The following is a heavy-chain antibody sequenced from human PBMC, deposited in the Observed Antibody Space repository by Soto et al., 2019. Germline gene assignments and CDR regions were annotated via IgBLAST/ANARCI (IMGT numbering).Heavy chain of an antibody. D-gene: IGHD3-16*02. V-gene: IGHV3-30-3*01. Sequence: QVQLVESGGGVVQPGRSLRLSCAASGFTFRSDAMHWVRQAPGKGLEWVAVISYDGSNKYYADSVKGRFTISRDNSKNTPYLQMNSLRAEDTAVYYCARDNADYGDYWGQGTLVTVSS. J-gene: IGHJ4*02. CDR1: GFTFRSDA. CDR2: ISYDGSNK. CDR3: ARDNADYGDY.